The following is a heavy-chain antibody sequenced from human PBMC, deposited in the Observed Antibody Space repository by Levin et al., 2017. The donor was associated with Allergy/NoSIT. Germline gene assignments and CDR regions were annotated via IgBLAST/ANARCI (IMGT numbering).Heavy chain of an antibody. CDR3: ARPRPGGSYRNAFDI. D-gene: IGHD1-26*01. V-gene: IGHV5-51*01. CDR1: GYSFTSYW. J-gene: IGHJ3*02. Sequence: PGGSLRLSCKGSGYSFTSYWIGWVRQMPGKGLEWMGIIYPGDSDTRYSPSFQGQVTISADKSISTAYLQWSSLKASDTAMYYCARPRPGGSYRNAFDIWGQGTMVTVSS. CDR2: IYPGDSDT.